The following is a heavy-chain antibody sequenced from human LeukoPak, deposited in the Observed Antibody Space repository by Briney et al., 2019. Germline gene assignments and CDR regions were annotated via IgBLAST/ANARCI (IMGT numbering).Heavy chain of an antibody. D-gene: IGHD2-2*01. CDR3: AKDQFPSYCSSTSCYLSGRYYGVDV. V-gene: IGHV3-23*01. J-gene: IGHJ6*02. CDR2: ISGSGGST. Sequence: GGSLRLSCAASGFTFSSYAMSWVRQAPGKGLEWVSAISGSGGSTYYADSVKGRFTISRDNSKNTLYLQMNSLRAEDTAVYYCAKDQFPSYCSSTSCYLSGRYYGVDVWGQGTTVTVSS. CDR1: GFTFSSYA.